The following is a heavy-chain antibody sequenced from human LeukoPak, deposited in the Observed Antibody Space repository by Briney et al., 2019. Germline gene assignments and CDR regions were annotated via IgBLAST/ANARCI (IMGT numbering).Heavy chain of an antibody. Sequence: SETLSLTCTVSGGSISSSSYYWGWIRQPPGKGLEWIGSIYYSGSTYSNPSLKSRVTISVDTSKNQFSLKLSSVTAADTAVYHCASYPTTVTTGYFDYWGQGTLVTVSS. CDR3: ASYPTTVTTGYFDY. CDR1: GGSISSSSYY. CDR2: IYYSGST. V-gene: IGHV4-39*01. D-gene: IGHD4-17*01. J-gene: IGHJ4*02.